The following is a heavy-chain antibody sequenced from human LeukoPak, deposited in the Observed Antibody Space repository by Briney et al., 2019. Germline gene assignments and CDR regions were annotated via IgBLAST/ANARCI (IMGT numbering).Heavy chain of an antibody. J-gene: IGHJ4*02. CDR3: ARAKGPYSSSWYPPYY. Sequence: GGSLRLSCAASGFTFTTYAMHWVRQAPGKGLEWVAVISYDGSNKYYADSVKGQFTISRDNSKNTLYLQMNSLRAEDTAVYCCARAKGPYSSSWYPPYYWGQGILVTVSS. V-gene: IGHV3-30-3*01. CDR2: ISYDGSNK. D-gene: IGHD6-13*01. CDR1: GFTFTTYA.